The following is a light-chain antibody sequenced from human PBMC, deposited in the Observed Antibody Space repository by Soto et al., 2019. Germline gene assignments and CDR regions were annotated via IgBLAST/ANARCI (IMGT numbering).Light chain of an antibody. CDR2: DAS. CDR1: QSISSW. CDR3: QHYNSYSEA. J-gene: IGKJ1*01. V-gene: IGKV1-5*01. Sequence: DIQMTQSPSTLSASVGDRVTITCRASQSISSWLAWYQQKPGKAPKLLIYDASSLQSGVPSRFSGSASGAEFTLTISSLQPDDFSTYYCQHYNSYSEAFGQVTKVDIK.